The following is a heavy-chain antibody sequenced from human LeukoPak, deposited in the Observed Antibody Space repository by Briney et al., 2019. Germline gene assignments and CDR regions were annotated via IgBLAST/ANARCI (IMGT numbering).Heavy chain of an antibody. V-gene: IGHV4-61*02. Sequence: SETLSLTGTVSGGSISSGSYYWSWIRQPAGKGLEWIGRIYTSGSTNYNPSLKSRVTISVDTSKNQFSLKLSSVTAADTAVYYCARELEYSSSSPIDYWGQGTLVTVSS. D-gene: IGHD6-6*01. CDR2: IYTSGST. J-gene: IGHJ4*02. CDR3: ARELEYSSSSPIDY. CDR1: GGSISSGSYY.